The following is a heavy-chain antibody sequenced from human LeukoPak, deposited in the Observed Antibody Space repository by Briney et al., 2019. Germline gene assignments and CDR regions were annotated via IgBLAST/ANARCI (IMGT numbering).Heavy chain of an antibody. CDR2: ISGSGANP. J-gene: IGHJ4*02. V-gene: IGHV3-23*01. CDR1: GFTFVNFA. Sequence: GGSLRLSCAASGFTFVNFAMTWVRQAPGKGLEWVSTISGSGANPYYLDSVRGRFAMSRDNSLDTVYLQMTSLRAEDTAVYYCATSGRRGHEWGQGTLVVVSS. D-gene: IGHD5-12*01. CDR3: ATSGRRGHE.